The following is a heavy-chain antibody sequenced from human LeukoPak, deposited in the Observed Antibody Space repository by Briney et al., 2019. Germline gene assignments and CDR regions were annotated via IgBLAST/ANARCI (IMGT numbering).Heavy chain of an antibody. CDR1: GFTVTDKY. Sequence: PGGSLRLSCAASGFTVTDKYMSWVRQAPGKGLEWVSVIKSGGDTHYADSVKGRLTASRDNLKNTVHLQMNNLRAEDTAVYYRAREGQYYMDVWGKGTTVIVSS. J-gene: IGHJ6*03. CDR3: AREGQYYMDV. CDR2: IKSGGDT. V-gene: IGHV3-53*01.